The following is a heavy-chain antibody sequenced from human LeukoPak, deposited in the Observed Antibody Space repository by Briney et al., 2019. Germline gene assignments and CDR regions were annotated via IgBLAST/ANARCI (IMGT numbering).Heavy chain of an antibody. V-gene: IGHV1-69*05. CDR3: ASPFFGSGSYYHNFDY. CDR2: IIPIFGTA. CDR1: GGTFSSYA. J-gene: IGHJ4*02. Sequence: SVKVSCKASGGTFSSYAISWVRQAPGQGLEWMGGIIPIFGTANYAQKFQGRVTITTDESTSTAYMELSSMRSEDTAVYYCASPFFGSGSYYHNFDYWGQGTLVTVSS. D-gene: IGHD3-10*01.